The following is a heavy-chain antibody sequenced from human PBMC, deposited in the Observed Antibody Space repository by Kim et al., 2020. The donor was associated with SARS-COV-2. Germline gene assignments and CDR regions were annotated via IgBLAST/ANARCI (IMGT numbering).Heavy chain of an antibody. CDR3: AKAGSSWSHVNWYFDL. V-gene: IGHV3-66*01. D-gene: IGHD6-13*01. CDR1: GFTVNTNY. Sequence: GGSLRLSCAASGFTVNTNYMSWVRQAPGKGLEWVSIVFGDRYTDYADSVKGRFTISRDDSQNTVHLQMNNLRGEDTALYYCAKAGSSWSHVNWYFDLWGRGTQVTVAS. J-gene: IGHJ2*01. CDR2: VFGDRYT.